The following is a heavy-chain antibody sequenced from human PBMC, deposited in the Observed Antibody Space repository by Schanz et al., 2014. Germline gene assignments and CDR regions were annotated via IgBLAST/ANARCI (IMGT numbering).Heavy chain of an antibody. CDR2: ISVYTGNT. Sequence: QIQLVQSGPEVKKPGATVKVSCKASGYIFINSGISWVRQAPGQGLEWMGWISVYTGNTNYGQKVQGRVTMTADTSTNTAYMELRSLRSDDTAVYYCARDAADFYDILTEEDYWGQGTLVTVSS. CDR3: ARDAADFYDILTEEDY. CDR1: GYIFINSG. V-gene: IGHV1-18*01. J-gene: IGHJ4*02. D-gene: IGHD3-9*01.